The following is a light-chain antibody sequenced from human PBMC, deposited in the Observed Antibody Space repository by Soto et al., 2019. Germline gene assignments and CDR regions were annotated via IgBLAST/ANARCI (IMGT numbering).Light chain of an antibody. J-gene: IGKJ1*01. V-gene: IGKV3-20*01. CDR1: QSVDSAF. CDR2: GAA. Sequence: EIVLTQSPGSLSLSLGERATLSCRASQSVDSAFFAWYQQKPGQPPRLLIYGAARRATGIPDRFSGSGSGTAFTLTISRLEPEDLAVYYCQQYASSLTFGQGTKVEI. CDR3: QQYASSLT.